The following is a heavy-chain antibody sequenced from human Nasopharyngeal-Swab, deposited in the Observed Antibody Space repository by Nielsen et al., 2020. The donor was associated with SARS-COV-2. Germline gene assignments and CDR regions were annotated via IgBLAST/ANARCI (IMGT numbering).Heavy chain of an antibody. Sequence: GESLKISCAASQFNLTKYNMHWVRQAPGKGLEWVSYITSSSSTIYYADSMKGRFTISRDNAKNSLYLQMNSLRAEDTAVYYCARDRANWDFDYWGQGTLVTVSS. J-gene: IGHJ4*02. CDR3: ARDRANWDFDY. V-gene: IGHV3-48*04. D-gene: IGHD7-27*01. CDR1: QFNLTKYN. CDR2: ITSSSSTI.